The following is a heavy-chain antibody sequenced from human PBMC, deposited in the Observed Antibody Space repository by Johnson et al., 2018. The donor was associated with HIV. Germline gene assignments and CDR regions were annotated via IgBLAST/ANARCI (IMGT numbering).Heavy chain of an antibody. J-gene: IGHJ3*02. CDR1: GFTFDDYA. Sequence: EVQLVESGGGLVQPGGSLRLSCAASGFTFDDYAMHWVRQAPGKGLEWVSGISWNSGSIGYADSVKGRFTISRDNAKNSLYLQMNSLRAEYTAVYYCARGGNEIDAFDIWGQGTMVTVSS. D-gene: IGHD1-1*01. V-gene: IGHV3-9*01. CDR2: ISWNSGSI. CDR3: ARGGNEIDAFDI.